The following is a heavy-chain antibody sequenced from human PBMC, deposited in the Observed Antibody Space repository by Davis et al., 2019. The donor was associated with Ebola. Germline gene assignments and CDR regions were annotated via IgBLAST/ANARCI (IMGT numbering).Heavy chain of an antibody. V-gene: IGHV3-7*01. Sequence: GESLKISCAASGFTFSSYWMHWVRQAPGKGLEWVANIKQDGSEKYYVDSVKGRFTISRDNAKNSLYLQMNSLRAEDTAVYYCARGYYYENSGYYNFDHWGQGTLVTVSS. CDR3: ARGYYYENSGYYNFDH. CDR2: IKQDGSEK. D-gene: IGHD3-22*01. CDR1: GFTFSSYW. J-gene: IGHJ4*02.